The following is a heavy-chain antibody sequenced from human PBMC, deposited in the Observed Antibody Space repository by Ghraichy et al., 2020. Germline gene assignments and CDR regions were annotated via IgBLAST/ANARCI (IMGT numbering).Heavy chain of an antibody. CDR1: GFPFTNYA. Sequence: ASVKVSCKASGFPFTNYAITWVRQAPGQGLEWMGWISAYNGDTIYAQKFQVRVTMTADTPTSTAYMELRSLRSDDTAVYYCARFSQLLPYYYYYMDVWGKGTTVTVSS. D-gene: IGHD2-2*01. J-gene: IGHJ6*03. CDR2: ISAYNGDT. CDR3: ARFSQLLPYYYYYMDV. V-gene: IGHV1-18*01.